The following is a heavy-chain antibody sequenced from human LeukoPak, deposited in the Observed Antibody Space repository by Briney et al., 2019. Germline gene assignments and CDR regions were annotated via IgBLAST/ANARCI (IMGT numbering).Heavy chain of an antibody. CDR2: ISSSSSYI. Sequence: GGSLRLSCAASGFTFSSYSMNWVRQAPGKGLEWVSSISSSSSYIYYADSVKGRFTISRDNDKNSLYLQMNSLRAEYTAVYYCARGIWGSHNTQPGDYWGQGTLVTVSS. V-gene: IGHV3-21*01. CDR1: GFTFSSYS. D-gene: IGHD3-16*01. J-gene: IGHJ4*02. CDR3: ARGIWGSHNTQPGDY.